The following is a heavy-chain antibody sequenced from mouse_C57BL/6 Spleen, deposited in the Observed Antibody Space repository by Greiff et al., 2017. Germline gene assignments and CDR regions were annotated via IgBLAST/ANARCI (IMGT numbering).Heavy chain of an antibody. CDR1: GFTFSSYT. CDR2: ISGGGGNT. V-gene: IGHV5-9*01. J-gene: IGHJ2*01. CDR3: ARQFITTVVAYYFDY. Sequence: EVKLMESGGGLVKPGGSLKLSCAASGFTFSSYTMSWVRQTPEKRLEWVATISGGGGNTYYPDSVKGRITISRDNAKNTLYLQMSSLRSEDTALYYCARQFITTVVAYYFDYWGQGTTLTVSS. D-gene: IGHD1-1*01.